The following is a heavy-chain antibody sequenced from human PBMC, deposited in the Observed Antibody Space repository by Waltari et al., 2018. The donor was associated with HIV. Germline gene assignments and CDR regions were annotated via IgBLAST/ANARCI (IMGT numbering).Heavy chain of an antibody. V-gene: IGHV7-4-1*02. D-gene: IGHD1-26*01. CDR2: INSKTGKP. Sequence: QLQRVHSGSELTKHGASVEVSCKDSDYICITCAITWSRQAPAQGLEWMGWINSKTGKPTYVQGFTGRFVFSLDTSATTAHLEISSLKAEETAVYYCAKTDWEDGSMRGFDPWGQGTLVTVSS. CDR3: AKTDWEDGSMRGFDP. J-gene: IGHJ5*02. CDR1: DYICITCA.